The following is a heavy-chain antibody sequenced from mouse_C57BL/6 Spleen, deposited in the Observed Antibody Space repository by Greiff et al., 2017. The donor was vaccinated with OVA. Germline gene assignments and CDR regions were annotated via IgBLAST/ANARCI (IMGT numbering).Heavy chain of an antibody. CDR2: ISSVSSTI. CDR3: ARSYGSRRGYFDV. J-gene: IGHJ1*03. Sequence: EVKLVESGGGLVKPGGSLKLSCAASGFTFSDYGMHWVRQTPEKGLEWVAYISSVSSTIYYADTGKGRFTISRDNAKNTLFLQMTSLRSEDTAMYYCARSYGSRRGYFDVWGTGTTVTVAS. D-gene: IGHD1-1*01. V-gene: IGHV5-17*01. CDR1: GFTFSDYG.